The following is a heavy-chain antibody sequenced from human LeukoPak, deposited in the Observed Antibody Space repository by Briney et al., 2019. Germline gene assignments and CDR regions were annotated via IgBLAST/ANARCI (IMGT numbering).Heavy chain of an antibody. V-gene: IGHV4-4*07. D-gene: IGHD5-12*01. CDR3: ARGYDDDAFDI. CDR2: IYTSGGS. CDR1: GGSISNYF. Sequence: SETLSLTCTVSGGSISNYFWNWIRQPAGKGLEWIGRIYTSGGSNNHPSLKSRVTMSVDTSKNQFHLKLTSVTAADTAVYYCARGYDDDAFDIWGQGTMVTVSS. J-gene: IGHJ3*02.